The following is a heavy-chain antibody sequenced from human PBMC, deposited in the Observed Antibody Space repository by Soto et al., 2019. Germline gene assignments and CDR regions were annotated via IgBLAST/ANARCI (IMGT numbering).Heavy chain of an antibody. Sequence: QITLKESGPTLVKPTQTLTLTCNFSGFSLSTSGLGVSWIRQPPGKALEWLALVYWDDDDRYSPSLKNRLSLRKDTSTNQVVLTLTNLNRADKATYFCTRVIRGVIWKWGQGALVTVSS. J-gene: IGHJ4*02. D-gene: IGHD3-10*01. CDR2: VYWDDDD. CDR1: GFSLSTSGLG. CDR3: TRVIRGVIWK. V-gene: IGHV2-5*02.